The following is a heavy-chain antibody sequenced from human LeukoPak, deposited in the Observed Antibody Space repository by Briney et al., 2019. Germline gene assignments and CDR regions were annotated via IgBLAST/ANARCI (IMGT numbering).Heavy chain of an antibody. CDR3: ARDLAVVRGVSYYYGMDV. Sequence: GGSLRLSCEVSQFPFSHFAMHWVRQAPGKGLEWVAVVSSHGNDGYYADSVKGRFTISRDNSKNTLYLQMNSLRAEDTAVYYCARDLAVVRGVSYYYGMDVWGQGTTVTVSS. V-gene: IGHV3-30*04. CDR1: QFPFSHFA. CDR2: VSSHGNDG. D-gene: IGHD3-10*01. J-gene: IGHJ6*02.